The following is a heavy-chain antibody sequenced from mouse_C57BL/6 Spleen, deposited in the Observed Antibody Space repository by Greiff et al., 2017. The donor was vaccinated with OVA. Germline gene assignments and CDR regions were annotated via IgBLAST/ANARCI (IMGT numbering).Heavy chain of an antibody. Sequence: VKVVESGPELVKPGASVKISCKASGYAFSSSWMNWVKQRPGKGLEWIGRIYPGDGDTNYNGKFKGKATLTADKSSSTAYMQLSSLTSEDSAVYFCARFDYYGSSYLDYWGQGTTLTVSS. D-gene: IGHD1-1*01. CDR1: GYAFSSSW. CDR3: ARFDYYGSSYLDY. J-gene: IGHJ2*01. CDR2: IYPGDGDT. V-gene: IGHV1-82*01.